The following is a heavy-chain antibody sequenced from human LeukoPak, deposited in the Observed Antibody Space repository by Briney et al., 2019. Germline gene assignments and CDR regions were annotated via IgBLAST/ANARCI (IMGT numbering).Heavy chain of an antibody. V-gene: IGHV3-21*06. Sequence: GGSLRLSCAASGFTFSNHNMNWVRQAPGKGLEWVSSISGRSDYIYYADSVKGRFTISRDNAKNSLYLQMNSPRAEDTAVYYCTGGYYLDYWGQGMLVTVSP. CDR3: TGGYYLDY. J-gene: IGHJ4*02. D-gene: IGHD3-16*01. CDR1: GFTFSNHN. CDR2: ISGRSDYI.